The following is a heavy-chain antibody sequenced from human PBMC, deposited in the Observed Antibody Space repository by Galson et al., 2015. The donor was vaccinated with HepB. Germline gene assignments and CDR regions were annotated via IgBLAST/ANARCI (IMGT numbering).Heavy chain of an antibody. CDR2: IGVNAGST. CDR3: AKGTTNIDY. V-gene: IGHV3-23*01. J-gene: IGHJ4*02. CDR1: GFTFSSLG. D-gene: IGHD1-1*01. Sequence: SLRLSCAASGFTFSSLGMTWVRQAPGKGLECVSAIGVNAGSTDYADSVKGRFTISRDNSKNMLYLQTNNLRAEDTAVYYCAKGTTNIDYWGQGTLVTVSS.